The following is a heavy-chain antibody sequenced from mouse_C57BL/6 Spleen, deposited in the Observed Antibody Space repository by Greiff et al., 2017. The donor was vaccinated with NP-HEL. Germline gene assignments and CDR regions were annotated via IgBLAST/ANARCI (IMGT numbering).Heavy chain of an antibody. CDR1: GFTFNTYA. J-gene: IGHJ1*03. V-gene: IGHV10-3*01. D-gene: IGHD2-3*01. CDR2: IRSKSSNYAT. CDR3: VREDGPLWYFDV. Sequence: QGVESGGGLVQPKGSLKLSCAASGFTFNTYAMHWVRQAPGKGLEWVARIRSKSSNYATYYADSVKDRFTISRDDSQSILYLQMNNLKTEDTAMYYCVREDGPLWYFDVWGTGTTVTVSS.